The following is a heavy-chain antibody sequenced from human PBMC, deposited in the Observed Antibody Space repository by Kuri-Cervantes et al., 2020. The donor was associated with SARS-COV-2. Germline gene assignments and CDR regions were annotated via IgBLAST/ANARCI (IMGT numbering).Heavy chain of an antibody. D-gene: IGHD6-13*01. Sequence: SVKVSCKASGGTFSSYAISWVRQAPGQGLEWMGGIIPIFGTANYAQKFQGRVAMTEDTSTDTAYMELSSLRSEDTAVYYCATAAAAAPLNWFDPWGQGTLVTVSS. CDR1: GGTFSSYA. CDR3: ATAAAAAPLNWFDP. V-gene: IGHV1-69*06. CDR2: IIPIFGTA. J-gene: IGHJ5*02.